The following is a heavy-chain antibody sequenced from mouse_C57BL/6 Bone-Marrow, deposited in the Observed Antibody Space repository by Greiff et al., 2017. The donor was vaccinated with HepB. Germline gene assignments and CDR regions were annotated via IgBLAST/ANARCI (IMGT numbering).Heavy chain of an antibody. CDR2: ISDGGSYT. V-gene: IGHV5-4*01. CDR3: ARARNYDWDAMDY. CDR1: GFTFSSYA. D-gene: IGHD2-4*01. J-gene: IGHJ4*01. Sequence: EVQLVESGGGLVKPGGSLKLSCAASGFTFSSYAMSWVRQTPEKRLEWVATISDGGSYTYYPDNVKGRFTISRDNAKNNLYLQMSHLKSEDTAMYYWARARNYDWDAMDYWGQGTSVTVSS.